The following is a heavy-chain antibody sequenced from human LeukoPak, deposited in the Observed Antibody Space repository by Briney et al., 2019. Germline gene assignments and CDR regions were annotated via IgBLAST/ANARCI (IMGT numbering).Heavy chain of an antibody. Sequence: GGALRLSCAPSGVTFRSYSMNWVRQALGKRLEWGSSISSSSSYIYYADSVWRRVTISRDNAKNSLYLQMNSLRAEDTAVYYCARDIAEMATTPFDYWGQGTLVTVSS. V-gene: IGHV3-21*01. CDR2: ISSSSSYI. D-gene: IGHD5-24*01. CDR1: GVTFRSYS. CDR3: ARDIAEMATTPFDY. J-gene: IGHJ4*02.